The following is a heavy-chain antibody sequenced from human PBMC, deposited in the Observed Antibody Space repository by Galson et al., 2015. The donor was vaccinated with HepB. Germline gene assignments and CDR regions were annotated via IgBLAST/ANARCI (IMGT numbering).Heavy chain of an antibody. CDR2: IYPGDSDT. J-gene: IGHJ4*02. Sequence: KVSCKASGYTFTSYWIAWVRQMPGKGLEWMGMIYPGDSDTRYSPSFEGQVTLSADKSISTAYLQWSSLKASDSAMYYCAINKPSSLIFNYWGQGSLVTVSS. CDR3: AINKPSSLIFNY. D-gene: IGHD1-14*01. CDR1: GYTFTSYW. V-gene: IGHV5-51*01.